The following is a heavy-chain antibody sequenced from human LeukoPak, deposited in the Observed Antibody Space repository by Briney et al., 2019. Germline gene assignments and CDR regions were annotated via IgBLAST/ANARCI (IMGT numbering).Heavy chain of an antibody. J-gene: IGHJ5*02. CDR1: GSTFGDYA. V-gene: IGHV3-9*01. D-gene: IGHD3-10*01. CDR2: VGWNSGTI. CDR3: AKRRLRFWFGELLSP. Sequence: PGGSLRLSCAASGSTFGDYAIHWVRQAPGKGLEWVSGVGWNSGTIGYAGSVKGRFTISRDNAKNSVYLQMNSLRAEDTASYYCAKRRLRFWFGELLSPCGQGTLVTVSS.